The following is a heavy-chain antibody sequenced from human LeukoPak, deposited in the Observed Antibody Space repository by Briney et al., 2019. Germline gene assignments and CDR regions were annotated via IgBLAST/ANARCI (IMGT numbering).Heavy chain of an antibody. Sequence: GGSLRLSCATSGFTFSSYGIHWVRQAPGKGLEWVAFIRFDGSNKYYADSVKGRFTISRDNSKNTLYLQMNSLRVEDTAVYYCAKGPPFDYWGQGTLVTVSS. CDR1: GFTFSSYG. CDR3: AKGPPFDY. J-gene: IGHJ4*02. V-gene: IGHV3-30*02. CDR2: IRFDGSNK.